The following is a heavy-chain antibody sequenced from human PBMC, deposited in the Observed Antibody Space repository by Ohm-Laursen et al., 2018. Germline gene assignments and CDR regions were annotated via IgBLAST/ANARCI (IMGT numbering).Heavy chain of an antibody. CDR1: GGSISSFY. Sequence: SETLSLTCTVSGGSISSFYWSWIRQPPGKGLEWIGHVYYSGSTNYSPSLKSRVTISVDTSKNQFSLNLSSVTAADTAVCYCARNSTAPDYWGQGTLVTVSS. V-gene: IGHV4-59*08. CDR3: ARNSTAPDY. J-gene: IGHJ4*02. D-gene: IGHD5-18*01. CDR2: VYYSGST.